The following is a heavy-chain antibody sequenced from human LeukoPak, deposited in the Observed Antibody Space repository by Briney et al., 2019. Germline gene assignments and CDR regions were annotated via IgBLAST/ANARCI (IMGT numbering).Heavy chain of an antibody. CDR3: ARDWGHYYDSSGYPRAEPFDY. CDR2: ISAYNGNT. D-gene: IGHD3-22*01. Sequence: GASVKVSCKASGYTFTSYGISWVRQAPGQGLEWMGRISAYNGNTNYAQKLQGRVTMTTDTSTSTAYMELRSLRSDDTAVYYCARDWGHYYDSSGYPRAEPFDYWGQGTLVTVSS. CDR1: GYTFTSYG. V-gene: IGHV1-18*01. J-gene: IGHJ4*02.